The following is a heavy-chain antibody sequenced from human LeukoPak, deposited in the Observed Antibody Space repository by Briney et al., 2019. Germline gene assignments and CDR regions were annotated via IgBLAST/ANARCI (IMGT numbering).Heavy chain of an antibody. Sequence: PSETLSLTCTVSGGLTSDHYWSWIRQPPGKGLEWIGYIYFRGGTNYIPSLERRVKISGDTAKSEFSLKMTSVTAADTAVYYCARGRLIVAPGVYYFEYWGQGTLVTVSS. CDR3: ARGRLIVAPGVYYFEY. CDR1: GGLTSDHY. D-gene: IGHD2-8*01. J-gene: IGHJ4*02. V-gene: IGHV4-4*09. CDR2: IYFRGGT.